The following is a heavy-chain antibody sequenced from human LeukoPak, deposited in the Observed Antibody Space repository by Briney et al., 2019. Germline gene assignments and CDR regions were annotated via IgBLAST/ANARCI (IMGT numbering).Heavy chain of an antibody. CDR1: GLFFSGSV. Sequence: GGSLRLSCAASGLFFSGSVIHWVRQASGKGLEWVGRIGMKSNNYATAYVASVKGRFAISRDDSTNMAYLQMSSLKSDDAAVYYCARINDFWSGPTLDVWGQGTTVTVSS. CDR3: ARINDFWSGPTLDV. V-gene: IGHV3-73*01. J-gene: IGHJ6*02. D-gene: IGHD3-3*01. CDR2: IGMKSNNYAT.